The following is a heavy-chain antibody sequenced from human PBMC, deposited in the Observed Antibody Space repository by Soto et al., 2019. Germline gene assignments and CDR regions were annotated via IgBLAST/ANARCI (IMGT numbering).Heavy chain of an antibody. J-gene: IGHJ4*02. D-gene: IGHD1-26*01. CDR3: ARVLSGSYREDYFDY. CDR1: GYTFTSYG. Sequence: ASVKVSCKASGYTFTSYGISWVRQAPGQGLEWMGWISAYNGNTNYAQKLQGRVTMTTDTSTSTAYMELRSLRSDDTAVYYCARVLSGSYREDYFDYWGQGTLVTVSS. CDR2: ISAYNGNT. V-gene: IGHV1-18*01.